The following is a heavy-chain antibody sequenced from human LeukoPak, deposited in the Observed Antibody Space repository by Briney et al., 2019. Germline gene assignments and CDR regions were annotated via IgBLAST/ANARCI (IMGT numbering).Heavy chain of an antibody. V-gene: IGHV4-39*01. CDR3: ASPRTFMALGWFDP. J-gene: IGHJ5*02. D-gene: IGHD2/OR15-2a*01. CDR2: IYYSGST. Sequence: PSETLSLTCTVSGGSISSSSYYWGWIRQPPGKGLEWIGSIYYSGSTYYNPSLKSRVTISVDTSKNQFSLKLSSVTAADTAVYYCASPRTFMALGWFDPWGQGTLVTVSS. CDR1: GGSISSSSYY.